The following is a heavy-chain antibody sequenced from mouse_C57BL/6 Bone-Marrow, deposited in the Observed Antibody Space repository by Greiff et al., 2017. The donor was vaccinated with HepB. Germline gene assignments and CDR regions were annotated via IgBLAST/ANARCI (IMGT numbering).Heavy chain of an antibody. CDR3: TRNIIYYDYDGFAY. D-gene: IGHD2-4*01. CDR2: IRLKSDNYAT. Sequence: EVKLMESGGGLVQPGGSMKLSCVASGFTFSNYWMNWVRQSPEKGLEWVAQIRLKSDNYATHYAESVKGRFTISRDDSKSSVYLQMNNLRAEDTGIYYCTRNIIYYDYDGFAYWGQGTLVTVSA. CDR1: GFTFSNYW. J-gene: IGHJ3*01. V-gene: IGHV6-3*01.